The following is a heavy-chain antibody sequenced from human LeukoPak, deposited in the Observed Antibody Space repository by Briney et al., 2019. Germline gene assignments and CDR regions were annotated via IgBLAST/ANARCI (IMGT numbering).Heavy chain of an antibody. J-gene: IGHJ6*03. Sequence: GGSLRLSCAASGFTFSSYSMNWVRQAPGKGLEWVSSISSSSSTIYYAHSEKRRFTISRDNAKNSLYLQMNSLRAEDTAVYYCASFGYDSPFYYYYYMDVWGKGTTVTVSS. CDR1: GFTFSSYS. CDR2: ISSSSSTI. CDR3: ASFGYDSPFYYYYYMDV. D-gene: IGHD5-12*01. V-gene: IGHV3-48*01.